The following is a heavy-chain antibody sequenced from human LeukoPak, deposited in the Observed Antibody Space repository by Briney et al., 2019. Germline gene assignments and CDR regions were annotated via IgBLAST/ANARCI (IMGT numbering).Heavy chain of an antibody. Sequence: PWETLSLTCAVSGGSISSGGYSWSWVRQPPGKGLEWIGYIYHRGSTYYNPSLKSRVTISVDRSKNQFSLKLSSVTAADKAVYYCARGGIGYDYVWGSYRYTDYFDYWGQGTLVTVSS. J-gene: IGHJ4*02. CDR3: ARGGIGYDYVWGSYRYTDYFDY. V-gene: IGHV4-30-2*01. D-gene: IGHD3-16*02. CDR2: IYHRGST. CDR1: GGSISSGGYS.